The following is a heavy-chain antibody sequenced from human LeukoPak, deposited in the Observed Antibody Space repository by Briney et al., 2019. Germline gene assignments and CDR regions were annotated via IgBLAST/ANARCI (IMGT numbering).Heavy chain of an antibody. CDR1: GYTFTSYG. J-gene: IGHJ6*02. D-gene: IGHD3-10*01. Sequence: ASVKVSCEASGYTFTSYGISWVRQAPGQGLEWMGWISAYNGNTNYAQKLQGRVTMTTDTSTSTAYMELRSLRSDDTAVYYCARRQITMVRGVPDYYGMDVWGQGTTVTVSS. CDR2: ISAYNGNT. V-gene: IGHV1-18*01. CDR3: ARRQITMVRGVPDYYGMDV.